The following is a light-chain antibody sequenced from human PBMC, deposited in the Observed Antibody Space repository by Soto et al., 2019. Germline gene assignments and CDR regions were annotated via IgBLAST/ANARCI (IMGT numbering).Light chain of an antibody. J-gene: IGKJ1*01. CDR3: QYYNDYCWT. CDR2: KTS. CDR1: QTISSW. V-gene: IGKV1-5*03. Sequence: DIQLTQSPSTLSASVGDRVTITCRASQTISSWLAWYQQKPGKAPNLLIYKTSNLESGVPSRFSGSGSGTEFPLTISSLQPDDFATYSCQYYNDYCWTFGQGTKVEIK.